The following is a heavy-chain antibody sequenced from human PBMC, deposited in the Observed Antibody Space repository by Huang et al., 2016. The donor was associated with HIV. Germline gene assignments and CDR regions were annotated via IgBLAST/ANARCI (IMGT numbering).Heavy chain of an antibody. CDR3: ARPLLGYSNGYYFDC. D-gene: IGHD5-18*01. CDR1: GFSFTNYW. CDR2: IYPGYSDT. Sequence: EVQLVQSGAEVKKPGESLKISCKGSGFSFTNYWIGWVRQMPGKGLEWRGFIYPGYSDTTYSPSFRGQVTISADKSINTAYLQWNSLKASDSAMYYCARPLLGYSNGYYFDCWGQGTLVTVSS. V-gene: IGHV5-51*03. J-gene: IGHJ4*02.